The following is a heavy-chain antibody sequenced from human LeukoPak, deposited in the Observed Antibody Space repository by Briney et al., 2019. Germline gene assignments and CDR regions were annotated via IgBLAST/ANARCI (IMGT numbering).Heavy chain of an antibody. V-gene: IGHV3-74*01. J-gene: IGHJ5*02. D-gene: IGHD1-26*01. CDR1: GFTFSNSW. CDR3: GRDPQWGVDP. Sequence: GRSLRLSCAVSGFTFSNSWMHWVRQAPGKGLVWVSRISGDGSATNCADSVRGRFTISRDNAKNTLYLQMNTLRAEDTAVYYCGRDPQWGVDPWGQGTLVTVSS. CDR2: ISGDGSAT.